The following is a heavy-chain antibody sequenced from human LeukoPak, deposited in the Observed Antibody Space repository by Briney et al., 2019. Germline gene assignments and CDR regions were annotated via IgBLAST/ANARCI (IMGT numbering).Heavy chain of an antibody. J-gene: IGHJ4*02. CDR1: GFTFSSYR. CDR3: ARGLYYFDY. V-gene: IGHV3-7*01. CDR2: IKQDGSEK. Sequence: GGSLRLSCAASGFTFSSYRMSWVRQAPGKGLERVANIKQDGSEKYYVDSVKGRFTISRDNAKNSLYLQMNSLRAEDTAVYYCARGLYYFDYWGQGTLVTVSS.